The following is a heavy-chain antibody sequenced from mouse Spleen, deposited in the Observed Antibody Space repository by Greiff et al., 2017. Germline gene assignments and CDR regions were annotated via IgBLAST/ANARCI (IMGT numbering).Heavy chain of an antibody. CDR2: INPSTGGT. J-gene: IGHJ3*01. CDR3: ARSRRSAWFAY. V-gene: IGHV1-42*01. CDR1: GYSFTGYY. Sequence: VQLQQSGPELVKPGASVKISCKASGYSFTGYYMNWVKQSPEKSLEWIGEINPSTGGTTYNQKFKAKATLTVDKSSSTAYMQLKSLTSEDSAVYYCARSRRSAWFAYWGQGTLVTVSA.